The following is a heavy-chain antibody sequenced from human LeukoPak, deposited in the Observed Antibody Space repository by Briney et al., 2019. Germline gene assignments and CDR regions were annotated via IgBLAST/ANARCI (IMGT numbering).Heavy chain of an antibody. D-gene: IGHD6-25*01. J-gene: IGHJ4*02. Sequence: GSLRLSCAASRFTFSSYAMTWVRQAPGKGLEWVSAISASGGSTYYADSVRGRFTISRDNSKNTLYLQMNSLRAEDTALYYCAKGQVAPAPGGQGTLVTVSS. CDR3: AKGQVAPAP. V-gene: IGHV3-23*01. CDR1: RFTFSSYA. CDR2: ISASGGST.